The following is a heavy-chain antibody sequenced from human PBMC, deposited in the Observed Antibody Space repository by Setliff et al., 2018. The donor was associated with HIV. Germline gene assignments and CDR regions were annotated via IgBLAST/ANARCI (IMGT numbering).Heavy chain of an antibody. Sequence: SETLSLTCTVSGGSISSGGYYWSWIRQQPGKGLEWTGYIYYSGSTYYNPSLKSRVTISVDTSKNQFSLKLSSVTAADTAVYYCARGYPVSYYYYMDVWGKGTTVTAP. V-gene: IGHV4-31*03. CDR1: GGSISSGGYY. CDR3: ARGYPVSYYYYMDV. J-gene: IGHJ6*03. CDR2: IYYSGST. D-gene: IGHD3-16*02.